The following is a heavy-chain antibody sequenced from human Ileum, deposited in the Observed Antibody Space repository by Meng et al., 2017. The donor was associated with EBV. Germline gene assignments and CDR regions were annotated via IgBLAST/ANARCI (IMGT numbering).Heavy chain of an antibody. CDR2: TSRSGST. J-gene: IGHJ4*02. CDR3: ASSDYYRSDY. CDR1: GGSISRRDW. V-gene: IGHV4-4*02. Sequence: VQFGASGPGLGEPSKTLSITCAVSGGSISRRDWWRWVRQPPGKGLELIGETSRSGSTNYSPSLKSRVTISLDKSKNQLSLKLNSVTAADTAVYYCASSDYYRSDYWGQGTLVTASS. D-gene: IGHD3-22*01.